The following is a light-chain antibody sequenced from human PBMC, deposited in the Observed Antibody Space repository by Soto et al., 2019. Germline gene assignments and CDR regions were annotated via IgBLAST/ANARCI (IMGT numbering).Light chain of an antibody. J-gene: IGLJ2*01. V-gene: IGLV4-69*02. CDR2: VNSDGSH. Sequence: QSVLTQSPSASASLGASVKLTCTLSSRHSSYTIAWHQQQPEKGPRYLMKVNSDGSHTKGDGIPDRFSGSSSGAERYLSISSLQPEDEADYYCQTWGTGVRVFGGGTKVTVL. CDR3: QTWGTGVRV. CDR1: SRHSSYT.